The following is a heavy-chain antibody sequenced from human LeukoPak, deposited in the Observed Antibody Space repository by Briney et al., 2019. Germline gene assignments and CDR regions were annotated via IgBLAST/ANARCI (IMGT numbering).Heavy chain of an antibody. J-gene: IGHJ5*02. CDR3: ARGGAGLRYFDWLSSWFDP. CDR1: SGSFSGYY. CDR2: INHSGST. V-gene: IGHV4-34*01. D-gene: IGHD3-9*01. Sequence: SETLSLTCAVYSGSFSGYYWSWIRQPPGKGLEWIGEINHSGSTNYNPSLKSRVTISVDTSKNQFSLKLSSVTAADTAVYYCARGGAGLRYFDWLSSWFDPWGQGTLVTVSS.